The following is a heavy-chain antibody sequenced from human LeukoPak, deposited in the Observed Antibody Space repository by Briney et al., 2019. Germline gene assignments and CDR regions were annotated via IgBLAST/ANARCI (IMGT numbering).Heavy chain of an antibody. J-gene: IGHJ3*02. V-gene: IGHV1-2*04. D-gene: IGHD3-16*01. CDR3: ARVRALYDYPASDAVFDI. CDR1: GYTFTGYY. Sequence: ASVKVSCKASGYTFTGYYMHWVRQAPGQGLEWMGWINPNSGGTNYAQKFQGWVTMTRDTSISTAYMELSRLRSDDTAVYYCARVRALYDYPASDAVFDIWGQGTMVTVSS. CDR2: INPNSGGT.